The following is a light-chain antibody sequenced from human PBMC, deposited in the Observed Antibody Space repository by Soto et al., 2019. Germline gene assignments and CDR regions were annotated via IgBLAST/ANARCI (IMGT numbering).Light chain of an antibody. J-gene: IGKJ1*01. CDR2: DAS. V-gene: IGKV3D-20*01. Sequence: IVFTQSPATPSFSPGERATLSCGALQNVRNSYLAWYQQKPGLAPRLVIYDASRRATGIPDRFSGSGSGTDFTLTISRLEPEDFEVYYCQHYGRAVAWTFGQGPKVDIK. CDR3: QHYGRAVAWT. CDR1: QNVRNSY.